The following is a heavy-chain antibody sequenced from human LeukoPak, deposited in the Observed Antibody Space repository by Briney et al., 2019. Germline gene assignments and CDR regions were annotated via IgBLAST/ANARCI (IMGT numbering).Heavy chain of an antibody. J-gene: IGHJ4*02. V-gene: IGHV3-7*01. Sequence: GGSLRLSCAASGFTFSSYWMSWVRQAPGKGLEWVANIKQDGSEKYYVDSVKGRFTVSRDNAKNSLYLQMNSLRAEDTAVYYCAALYCSSTSCYKYYFDYWGQGTLVTVSS. CDR1: GFTFSSYW. D-gene: IGHD2-2*02. CDR2: IKQDGSEK. CDR3: AALYCSSTSCYKYYFDY.